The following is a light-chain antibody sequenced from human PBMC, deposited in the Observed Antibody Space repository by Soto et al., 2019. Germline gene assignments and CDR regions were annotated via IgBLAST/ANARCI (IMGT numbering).Light chain of an antibody. V-gene: IGKV3-15*01. CDR2: GAT. J-gene: IGKJ1*01. Sequence: EIVMTQSPATLSVSPGDRVTLSCRASQSVGSNLAWYQQKPGQAPRLLIYGATTSATGVPARFSGSGSETEFTLTIRSLQSEDFAIYYCQQWIRWTFGQGTRLERK. CDR1: QSVGSN. CDR3: QQWIRWT.